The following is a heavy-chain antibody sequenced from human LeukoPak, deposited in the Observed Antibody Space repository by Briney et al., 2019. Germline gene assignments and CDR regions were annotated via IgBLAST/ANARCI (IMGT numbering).Heavy chain of an antibody. Sequence: GGSLRLSCAASGFTFSDHYMDWVRQAPGKGLERVGRTRNKANSYTTEYAASVKGRFTISRDDSKNSLYLQMNSLKTEDTAVYYCASFVVGWGQGTLVTVSS. CDR2: TRNKANSYTT. V-gene: IGHV3-72*01. CDR3: ASFVVG. J-gene: IGHJ4*02. CDR1: GFTFSDHY. D-gene: IGHD2-15*01.